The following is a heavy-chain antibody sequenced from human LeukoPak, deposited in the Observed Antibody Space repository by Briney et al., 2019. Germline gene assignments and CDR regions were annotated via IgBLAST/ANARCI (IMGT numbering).Heavy chain of an antibody. CDR2: IYYSGST. D-gene: IGHD2-8*02. V-gene: IGHV4-59*01. CDR3: ARGVITGTYFDY. CDR1: GGSISSYY. Sequence: SETLSLTCTVSGGSISSYYWSWIRQPPGKGLEWIGYIYYSGSTDYNPSLKSRVTISVDTSKIQFSLKLSSVTAADTAVYYCARGVITGTYFDYWGQGILVTVSS. J-gene: IGHJ4*02.